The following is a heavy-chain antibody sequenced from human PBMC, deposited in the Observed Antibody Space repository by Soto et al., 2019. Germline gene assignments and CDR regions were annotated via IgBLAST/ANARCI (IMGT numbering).Heavy chain of an antibody. CDR3: ARGVPRIAAAGNYYYYYYMDV. CDR1: GYTFTSYD. Sequence: ASVKVSCKASGYTFTSYDINWVRQATGQGLEWMGWMNPNSGNTGYAQKFQGRVTMTRNTSISTAYMELSSLGSEDTAVYYRARGVPRIAAAGNYYYYYYMDVWGKGTTVTVSS. CDR2: MNPNSGNT. D-gene: IGHD6-13*01. V-gene: IGHV1-8*01. J-gene: IGHJ6*03.